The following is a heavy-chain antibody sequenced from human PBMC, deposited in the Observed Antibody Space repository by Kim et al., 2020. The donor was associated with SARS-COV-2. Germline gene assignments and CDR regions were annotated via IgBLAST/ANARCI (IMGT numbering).Heavy chain of an antibody. D-gene: IGHD6-19*01. CDR1: GYSFTSYW. Sequence: GESLQISCKGSGYSFTSYWIGWVRQMPGKGLEWMGIIYPGDSDTRYSPSFQGQVTISADKSISTAYLQWSSLKASDTAMYYCARLTVAAKDRGGWFDPWGQGTLVTVSS. J-gene: IGHJ5*02. CDR3: ARLTVAAKDRGGWFDP. V-gene: IGHV5-51*01. CDR2: IYPGDSDT.